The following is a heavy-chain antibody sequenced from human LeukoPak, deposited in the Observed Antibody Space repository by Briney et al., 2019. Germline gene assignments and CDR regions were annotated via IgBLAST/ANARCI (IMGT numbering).Heavy chain of an antibody. Sequence: GGSLRLPCAASGFTFRSYWMSWVRQAPGKGLEWVANIKQDGSEKYYVDSVKGRFTISRDNAKNSLYLQMNSLRAEDTAVYYCAREGSGQWLVNYYYYGMDVWGQGTTVTVSS. D-gene: IGHD6-19*01. CDR1: GFTFRSYW. CDR3: AREGSGQWLVNYYYYGMDV. J-gene: IGHJ6*02. CDR2: IKQDGSEK. V-gene: IGHV3-7*01.